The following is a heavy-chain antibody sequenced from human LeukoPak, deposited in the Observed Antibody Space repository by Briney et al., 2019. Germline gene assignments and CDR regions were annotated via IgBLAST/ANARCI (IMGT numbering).Heavy chain of an antibody. J-gene: IGHJ4*02. CDR3: ARASIVVVPAALFDY. D-gene: IGHD2-2*01. CDR2: INHSGST. CDR1: GGSFSGHY. V-gene: IGHV4-34*01. Sequence: SETLSLTCAVYGGSFSGHYWSWIRQPPGKGLEWIGEINHSGSTNYNPSLKSRVTISVDTSKNQFSLKLSSVTAADTAVYYCARASIVVVPAALFDYWGQGTLVTVSS.